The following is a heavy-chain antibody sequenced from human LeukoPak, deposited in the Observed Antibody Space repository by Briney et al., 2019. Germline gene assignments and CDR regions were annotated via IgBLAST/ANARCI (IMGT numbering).Heavy chain of an antibody. Sequence: QPGGSLRLSCAASGFTFSSYGMHWVRQAPGKGLEWAAVIWYDGSNKYYADSVKGRFTISRDNSKNTLYLQMNSLRAEDTAVYYCARDASNYYGSGSYYSPFDYWGQGTLVTVSS. J-gene: IGHJ4*02. CDR2: IWYDGSNK. CDR3: ARDASNYYGSGSYYSPFDY. D-gene: IGHD3-10*01. CDR1: GFTFSSYG. V-gene: IGHV3-33*01.